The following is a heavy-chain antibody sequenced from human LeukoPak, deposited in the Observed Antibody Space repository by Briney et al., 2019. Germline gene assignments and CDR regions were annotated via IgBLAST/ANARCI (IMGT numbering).Heavy chain of an antibody. D-gene: IGHD3-3*01. V-gene: IGHV3-21*01. CDR1: GFTFSSYR. Sequence: PGGSLRLSCAASGFTFSSYRMTSVRQAPGKGLEWVSSISRSSSDINYAESVKGRFTISRDNYKNSLYLQMNSLRAEDTAVYYCARDFGISFWSGSYGMDVWGQGTTVTVSS. CDR2: ISRSSSDI. CDR3: ARDFGISFWSGSYGMDV. J-gene: IGHJ6*02.